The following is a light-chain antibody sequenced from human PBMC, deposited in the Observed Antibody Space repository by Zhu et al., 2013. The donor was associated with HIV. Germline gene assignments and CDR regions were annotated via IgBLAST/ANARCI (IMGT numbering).Light chain of an antibody. CDR3: QQYGSSPCT. Sequence: EIVLTQSPGTLSLSPGERATLSCRASQSVSTNSLAWYQQKAGQAPRLLIYGASSRATGFPDRFSGSGSGTDFTLTISGLEPEDFAVYYCQQYGSSPCTFGQGTKLEI. J-gene: IGKJ2*02. V-gene: IGKV3-20*01. CDR2: GAS. CDR1: QSVSTNS.